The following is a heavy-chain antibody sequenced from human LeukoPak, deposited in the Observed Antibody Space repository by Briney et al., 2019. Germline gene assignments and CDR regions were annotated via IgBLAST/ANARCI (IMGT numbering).Heavy chain of an antibody. Sequence: GESLKISCKGSGYSFTSYWIGWVRQMPGKGLEWRGIIYPGDSYTRYSPSFQGQVTISADKSNSPPYLQWSSLKASDTAMYYCARHVTGYCSGGSCYSGYYFDYWGQGTLVTVSS. CDR3: ARHVTGYCSGGSCYSGYYFDY. V-gene: IGHV5-51*01. CDR1: GYSFTSYW. D-gene: IGHD2-15*01. J-gene: IGHJ4*02. CDR2: IYPGDSYT.